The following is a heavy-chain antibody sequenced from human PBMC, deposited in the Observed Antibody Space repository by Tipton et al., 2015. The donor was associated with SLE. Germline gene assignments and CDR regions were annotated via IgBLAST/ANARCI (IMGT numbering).Heavy chain of an antibody. CDR3: ARGDMVVVPAAGGGYYYYMDV. V-gene: IGHV4-4*07. CDR1: GVSVSTYY. CDR2: IYTSGST. J-gene: IGHJ6*03. Sequence: TLSLTCTVSGVSVSTYYWSWIRQPAGKGLEWIGRIYTSGSTNYSPSLKSRVTVSVDTSRNQFSLKLSSVTAADTAVYYCARGDMVVVPAAGGGYYYYMDVWGKGTTVTVSS. D-gene: IGHD2-2*01.